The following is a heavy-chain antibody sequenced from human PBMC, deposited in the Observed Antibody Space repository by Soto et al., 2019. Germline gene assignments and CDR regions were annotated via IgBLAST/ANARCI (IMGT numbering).Heavy chain of an antibody. J-gene: IGHJ4*02. CDR2: IYYSGST. CDR3: ARVTGRQQLVAIDY. V-gene: IGHV4-31*03. CDR1: GGSISSGGYY. D-gene: IGHD6-13*01. Sequence: SETLSLTCTVSGGSISSGGYYWSWIRQHPGKGLEWIGYIYYSGSTYYNPSLKSRVTISVDTSKNQFSLKLSSVTAADTAVYYCARVTGRQQLVAIDYWGQGTLVTVS.